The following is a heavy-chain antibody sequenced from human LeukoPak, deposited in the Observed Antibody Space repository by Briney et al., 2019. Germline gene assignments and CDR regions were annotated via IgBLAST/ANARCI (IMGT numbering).Heavy chain of an antibody. Sequence: GGSLRLSCAASGFTFSSSGMTWVRQAPGRGLEWVSSISSSSSYIYYADSVKGRFTISRDNARNLLSLQMNSLRAEDTAVYYCARGDPIYDFWSGGDYWGQGSLVTVSS. CDR2: ISSSSSYI. V-gene: IGHV3-21*01. CDR3: ARGDPIYDFWSGGDY. J-gene: IGHJ4*02. D-gene: IGHD3-3*01. CDR1: GFTFSSSG.